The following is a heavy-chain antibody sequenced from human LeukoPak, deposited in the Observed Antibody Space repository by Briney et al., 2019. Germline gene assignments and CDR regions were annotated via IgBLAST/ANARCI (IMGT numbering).Heavy chain of an antibody. D-gene: IGHD2-21*01. CDR3: ATPYCGTISCLDVFDV. CDR1: GVSLSSDKYY. V-gene: IGHV4-31*03. Sequence: SETLSLTCTVSGVSLSSDKYYWSWIRQRPGKGLEWIGHIYYSGSTSFNPSLKSRVSMSVDTSKSQFSLKRTSVTAADTAVYYCATPYCGTISCLDVFDVWGQGTVVTVSS. J-gene: IGHJ3*01. CDR2: IYYSGST.